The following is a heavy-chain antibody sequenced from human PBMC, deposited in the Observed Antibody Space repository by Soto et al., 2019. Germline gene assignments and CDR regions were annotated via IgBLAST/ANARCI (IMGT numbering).Heavy chain of an antibody. J-gene: IGHJ4*02. D-gene: IGHD5-18*01. CDR3: AREGEYSYGYFDS. Sequence: KTSETLSLTCTVSGGSISSSYWSWIRQPPGKGLEWIGYIYYGGTTNYNPSLKSRVTVSVETSKNQYSLNLRSVTAADTAMYYCAREGEYSYGYFDSWGQGIRVTSPQ. CDR1: GGSISSSY. CDR2: IYYGGTT. V-gene: IGHV4-59*01.